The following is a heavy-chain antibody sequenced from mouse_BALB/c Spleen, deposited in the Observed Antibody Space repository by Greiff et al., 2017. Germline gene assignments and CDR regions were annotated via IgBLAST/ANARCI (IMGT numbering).Heavy chain of an antibody. CDR3: ARFGGRYAMDY. Sequence: EVQLQQSGPGLVKPSQSLSLTCTVTGYSMTSDYAWNWIRQFPGNKLEWMGYISYSGSTSYNPSLKSRISITRDTSKNQFFLQLNSVTTEDTATYYCARFGGRYAMDYWGQGTSVTVSS. D-gene: IGHD3-1*01. J-gene: IGHJ4*01. CDR2: ISYSGST. CDR1: GYSMTSDYA. V-gene: IGHV3-2*02.